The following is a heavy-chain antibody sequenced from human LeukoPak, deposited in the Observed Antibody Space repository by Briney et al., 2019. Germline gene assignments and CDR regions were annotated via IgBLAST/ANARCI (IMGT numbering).Heavy chain of an antibody. J-gene: IGHJ4*02. D-gene: IGHD3-22*01. CDR1: GFTFSSYS. V-gene: IGHV3-21*04. CDR2: ISSSSRYM. Sequence: PGGSLRLSCAASGFTFSSYSMNWVRLAPGKGLEWVSSISSSSRYMYCADSVRGRFTISRDNSKNTLYLQMNSLTAEDTAVYYCAREPHNYYDSSGYYNYFDYWGQGTLVTVSS. CDR3: AREPHNYYDSSGYYNYFDY.